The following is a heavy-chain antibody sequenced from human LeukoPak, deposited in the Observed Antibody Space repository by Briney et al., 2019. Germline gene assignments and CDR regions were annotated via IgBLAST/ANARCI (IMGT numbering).Heavy chain of an antibody. J-gene: IGHJ3*02. CDR1: GGSISTYY. V-gene: IGHV4-59*01. Sequence: SETLSLTCNVSGGSISTYYWSWIRQPPGKGLEWIGYIYYSGITKYTPSLKSRVTMSVDTSKNQFSLKLSSVTAADTAVYYCARIFYYYDSSGYYNDAFDIWGQGTMVTVSS. CDR3: ARIFYYYDSSGYYNDAFDI. CDR2: IYYSGIT. D-gene: IGHD3-22*01.